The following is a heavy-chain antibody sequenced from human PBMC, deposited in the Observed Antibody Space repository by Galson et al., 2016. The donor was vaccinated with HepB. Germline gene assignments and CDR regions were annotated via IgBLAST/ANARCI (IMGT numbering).Heavy chain of an antibody. D-gene: IGHD6-13*01. CDR1: GFTFSNYW. J-gene: IGHJ3*02. Sequence: SLRLSCATSGFTFSNYWMTWVRQAPGKGLEWVANIRPDGGLSYHVESVQGRFTISRDNTRSSLYLQMNSLRDEDTAVYFCARATDVPSGYRGGIFDMWGQGTVVTVSS. CDR2: IRPDGGLS. V-gene: IGHV3-7*01. CDR3: ARATDVPSGYRGGIFDM.